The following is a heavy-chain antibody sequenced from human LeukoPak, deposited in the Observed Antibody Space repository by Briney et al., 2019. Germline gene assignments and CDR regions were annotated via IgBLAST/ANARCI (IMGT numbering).Heavy chain of an antibody. V-gene: IGHV3-21*01. D-gene: IGHD3-22*01. CDR3: ARDPLYYYDSSGLPYYFDY. Sequence: NSGGSLRLSCAASGFTFSSYSMNWVRQAPGKGLEWVSSIISSSSYIYYADSVKGRFTISRDNAKNSLYLQMNSLRAEDTAVYYCARDPLYYYDSSGLPYYFDYWGQGTLVTVSS. J-gene: IGHJ4*02. CDR1: GFTFSSYS. CDR2: IISSSSYI.